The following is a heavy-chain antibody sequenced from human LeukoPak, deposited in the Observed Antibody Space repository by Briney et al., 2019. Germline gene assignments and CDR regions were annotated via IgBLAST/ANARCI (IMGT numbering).Heavy chain of an antibody. CDR2: MNPNSGNT. CDR3: ARKIASSGPIDY. CDR1: GYTFTSYD. V-gene: IGHV1-8*01. J-gene: IGHJ4*02. Sequence: ASVKVSCKASGYTFTSYDINWVRQATGQGLEWMGWMNPNSGNTGYAQKFQGRVTMTRNTSISTAYMELSSLRSEDTAVYYCARKIASSGPIDYWGQGTLVTVSS. D-gene: IGHD6-19*01.